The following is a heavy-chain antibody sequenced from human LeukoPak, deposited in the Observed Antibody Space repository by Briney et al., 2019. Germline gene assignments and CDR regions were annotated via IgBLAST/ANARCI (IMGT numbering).Heavy chain of an antibody. D-gene: IGHD2-15*01. CDR1: GGTFSSYA. Sequence: SVKVSCKASGGTFSSYAISWVRQAPGQGLEWMGRIIPILGIANYAQKLQGRVTITADKSTSTAYMELSSLRSEDTAVYYCASTPRLGYCSGGSCWANYWGQGTLVTVSS. CDR3: ASTPRLGYCSGGSCWANY. V-gene: IGHV1-69*04. J-gene: IGHJ4*02. CDR2: IIPILGIA.